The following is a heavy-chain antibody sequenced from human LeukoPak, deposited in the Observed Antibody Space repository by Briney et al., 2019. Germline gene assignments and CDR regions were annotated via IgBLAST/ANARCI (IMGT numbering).Heavy chain of an antibody. Sequence: GESLRISCKGSGYSFTSYWISWVRQMPGKGLEWMGRIDPSDCYTNNSPSCQGHVTISADKSISTAYLQWSSLKASDTAMYYCARRSPYYYGSGSYHEGDFAYWGQGTLVTVSS. CDR1: GYSFTSYW. J-gene: IGHJ4*02. D-gene: IGHD3-10*01. CDR2: IDPSDCYT. CDR3: ARRSPYYYGSGSYHEGDFAY. V-gene: IGHV5-10-1*01.